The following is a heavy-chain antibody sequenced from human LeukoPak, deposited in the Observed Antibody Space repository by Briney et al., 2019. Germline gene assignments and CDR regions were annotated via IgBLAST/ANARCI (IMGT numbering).Heavy chain of an antibody. CDR1: GFTFSSNW. Sequence: GGSLRLSCAASGFTFSSNWIHWVRQVPGKGLVWVSRISPDGTSTTYADSVKGRFTISRDNAKNTLYLQMNTLRAEEAAVYYCVYSGNFRFDYWGQGTLVTVSS. J-gene: IGHJ4*02. CDR2: ISPDGTST. CDR3: VYSGNFRFDY. V-gene: IGHV3-74*01. D-gene: IGHD1-26*01.